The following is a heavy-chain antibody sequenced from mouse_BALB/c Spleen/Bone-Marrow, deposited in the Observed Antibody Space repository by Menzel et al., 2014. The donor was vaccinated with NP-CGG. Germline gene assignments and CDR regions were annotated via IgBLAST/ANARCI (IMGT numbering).Heavy chain of an antibody. Sequence: EVKLVESGGGLVQPGGSRKLSCAASGFTFXSFGMHWVRQAPEKGLEWVAYISSGSSTIYYADTVKGRFTISRDNPKNTLFLQMTSLRSEDTAMYYCATGTRDYWGQGTTLTVSS. CDR3: ATGTRDY. D-gene: IGHD4-1*01. V-gene: IGHV5-17*02. J-gene: IGHJ2*01. CDR2: ISSGSSTI. CDR1: GFTFXSFG.